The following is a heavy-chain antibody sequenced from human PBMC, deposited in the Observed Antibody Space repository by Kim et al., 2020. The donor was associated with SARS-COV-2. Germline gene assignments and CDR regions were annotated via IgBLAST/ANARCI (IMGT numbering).Heavy chain of an antibody. V-gene: IGHV3-74*01. J-gene: IGHJ4*02. D-gene: IGHD7-27*01. Sequence: GGSLRLSCAASGFTFSSFWMHWVRQVPGKGLEWVSWINNDGRRADYADSVRGRFTISRDNAKSTLYLQINSLRPEDTAVYLCTYANWGFPFDYWGQGTLV. CDR2: INNDGRRA. CDR1: GFTFSSFW. CDR3: TYANWGFPFDY.